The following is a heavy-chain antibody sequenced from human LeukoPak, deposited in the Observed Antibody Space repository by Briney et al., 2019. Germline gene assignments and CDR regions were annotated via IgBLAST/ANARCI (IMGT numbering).Heavy chain of an antibody. D-gene: IGHD4-17*01. V-gene: IGHV3-7*03. CDR3: ARAVTSTEGY. J-gene: IGHJ4*02. Sequence: GGSLRLSCAASGFTFSRYWMTWVRQAPGKGLEWVASINEDGSGKHYVDSVKGRFTISRDNAQKSVYLEMNSLRAEDTTVYYCARAVTSTEGYWGQGTLVTVSS. CDR2: INEDGSGK. CDR1: GFTFSRYW.